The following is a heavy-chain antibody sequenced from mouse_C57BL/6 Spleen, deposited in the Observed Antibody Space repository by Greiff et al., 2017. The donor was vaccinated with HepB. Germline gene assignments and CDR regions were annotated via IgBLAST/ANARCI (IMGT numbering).Heavy chain of an antibody. CDR3: ARDYYDYDGYYAMDY. CDR2: INPSNGGT. V-gene: IGHV1-53*01. J-gene: IGHJ4*01. CDR1: GYTFTSYW. Sequence: VQLQQPGTELVKPGASVKLSCKASGYTFTSYWMHWVKQRPGQGLEWIGNINPSNGGTNYNEKFKSKTTLTVDKSSSTAYMQLSSLTTEDSAVYYCARDYYDYDGYYAMDYWGQGTSVTVSS. D-gene: IGHD2-4*01.